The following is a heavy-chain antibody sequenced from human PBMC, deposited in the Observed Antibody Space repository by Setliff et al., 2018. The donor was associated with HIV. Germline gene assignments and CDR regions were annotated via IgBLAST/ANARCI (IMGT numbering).Heavy chain of an antibody. CDR1: GYSFTSYW. D-gene: IGHD2-15*01. CDR3: ARRRWPQDSKFMYYFDY. Sequence: GESLKISCKGSGYSFTSYWIGWVRQMPGKGLEWMGIIYPGDSDTRYSPSFQGQVTISADKSISTAYLQWSSLKASDTAMYYWARRRWPQDSKFMYYFDYWGQGTLVTVSS. V-gene: IGHV5-51*01. CDR2: IYPGDSDT. J-gene: IGHJ4*02.